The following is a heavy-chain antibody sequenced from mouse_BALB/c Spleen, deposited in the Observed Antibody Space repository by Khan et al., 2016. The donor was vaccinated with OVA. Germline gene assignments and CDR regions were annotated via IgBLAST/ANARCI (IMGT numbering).Heavy chain of an antibody. J-gene: IGHJ4*01. CDR2: IWSDGST. V-gene: IGHV2-6-1*01. CDR1: GFSLTNYG. D-gene: IGHD2-10*01. Sequence: QVQLKESGPGLVAPSQSLSITCTISGFSLTNYGVHWVRQPPGKGLEWLVVIWSDGSTTYNSALKSRLTITQDNSKSQVFLKMTSLQTDDTAIYFCARQPYYHYNVMDYWGQGTSVTVSS. CDR3: ARQPYYHYNVMDY.